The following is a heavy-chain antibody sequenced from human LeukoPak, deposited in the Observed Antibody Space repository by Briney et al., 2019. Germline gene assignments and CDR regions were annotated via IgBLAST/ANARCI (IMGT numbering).Heavy chain of an antibody. CDR1: GFTFSSYA. J-gene: IGHJ4*02. D-gene: IGHD3-22*01. CDR2: ISGSGGST. Sequence: GGSLRLSCAASGFTFSSYAMSWVRQAPGKGLEWVSAISGSGGSTYYADSVKGWFTISRDNSKNTLYLQINSLRAEDTAVYYCAKDIPPQWYYDSSGYFDYWGQGTLVTVSS. CDR3: AKDIPPQWYYDSSGYFDY. V-gene: IGHV3-23*01.